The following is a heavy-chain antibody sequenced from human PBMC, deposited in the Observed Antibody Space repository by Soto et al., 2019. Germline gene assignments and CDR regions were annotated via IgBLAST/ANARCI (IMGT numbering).Heavy chain of an antibody. CDR3: ARAELNGAISAGMHDY. Sequence: GGSLRLSCAASGFTFSSYAMHWVRQAPGKGLEYASAISNNGGTTYYADSVQGRFAISRDNSKNMLYLQMGSLRADDMGVYYCARAELNGAISAGMHDYWGQGVLVPVSS. CDR2: ISNNGGTT. CDR1: GFTFSSYA. D-gene: IGHD2-2*01. V-gene: IGHV3-64*02. J-gene: IGHJ4*02.